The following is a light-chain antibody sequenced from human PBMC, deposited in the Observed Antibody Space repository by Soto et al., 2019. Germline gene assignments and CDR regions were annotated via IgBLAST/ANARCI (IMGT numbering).Light chain of an antibody. J-gene: IGKJ1*01. CDR3: QQYGSSPPWT. CDR2: GAS. CDR1: QSVSSSY. V-gene: IGKV3-20*01. Sequence: EIVLTQSPGTLSLSPGERATLSCRASQSVSSSYLAWYQQKPGQAPRLLIYGASSRATGIPDRFSGSGSGTDFTLTISRLEPEEFAVYYCQQYGSSPPWTFGQGTTVEIK.